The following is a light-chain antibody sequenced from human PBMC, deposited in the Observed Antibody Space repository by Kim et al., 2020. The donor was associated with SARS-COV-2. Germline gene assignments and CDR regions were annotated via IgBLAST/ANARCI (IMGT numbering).Light chain of an antibody. CDR3: QSYDGTGWV. Sequence: NFMLTQPPSVSGSPGETLTISCTRTGGSIATGYVHWYQQRPGRSPTTVIYEDDQRPSGVPDRFSASVDSSSNAASLIISGLETEDEADYYCQSYDGTGWVCGGGTQLTVL. CDR2: EDD. J-gene: IGLJ3*02. CDR1: GGSIATGY. V-gene: IGLV6-57*01.